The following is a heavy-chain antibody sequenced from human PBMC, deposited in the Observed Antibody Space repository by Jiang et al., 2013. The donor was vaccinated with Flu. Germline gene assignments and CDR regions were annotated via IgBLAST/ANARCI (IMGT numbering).Heavy chain of an antibody. Sequence: GAEVKKPGSSVKVSCKASGGTFSSYAISWVRQAPGQGLEWMGGIIPIFGTANYAQKFQGRVTITADESTSTAYMELSSLRSEDTAVYYCARMGIPMVRVYYYYYYMDVWGKGTTVTVSS. CDR1: GGTFSSYA. J-gene: IGHJ6*03. V-gene: IGHV1-69*01. CDR2: IIPIFGTA. D-gene: IGHD3-10*01. CDR3: ARMGIPMVRVYYYYYYMDV.